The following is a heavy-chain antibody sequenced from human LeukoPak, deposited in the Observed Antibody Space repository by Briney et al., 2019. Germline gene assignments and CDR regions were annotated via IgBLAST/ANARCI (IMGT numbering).Heavy chain of an antibody. CDR1: GFPFSSYT. CDR2: ISYDGSNK. CDR3: ARSAQLWFPTDY. D-gene: IGHD5-18*01. Sequence: GRSLRLSCAASGFPFSSYTLHWVRQAPGKGLEWVSVISYDGSNKYYADSVKGRFTISRDNAKNSLYLQMNSLRAEDTAVYYCARSAQLWFPTDYWGQGTLVTVSS. V-gene: IGHV3-30*04. J-gene: IGHJ4*02.